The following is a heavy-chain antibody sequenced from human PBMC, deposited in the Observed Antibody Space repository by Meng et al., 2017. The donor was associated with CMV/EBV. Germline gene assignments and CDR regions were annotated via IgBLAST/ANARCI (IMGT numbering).Heavy chain of an antibody. CDR1: GGHFMSYV. V-gene: IGHV1-69*01. Sequence: VWLGADWTAAGAWGEVADTASGGHFMSYVISWWRQALGQGLELMGVIIPIFGTANYAQKFQGRVTITADESTSTAYMELSSLRSEDTAVYYCARDYSGIAARPGFDPWGQGTLVTVSS. CDR3: ARDYSGIAARPGFDP. J-gene: IGHJ5*02. D-gene: IGHD6-6*01. CDR2: IIPIFGTA.